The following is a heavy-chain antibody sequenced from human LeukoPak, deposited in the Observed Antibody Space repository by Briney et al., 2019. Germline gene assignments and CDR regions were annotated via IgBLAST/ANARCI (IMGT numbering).Heavy chain of an antibody. CDR2: IYYSGST. CDR3: ARVSGSHYDAFDI. Sequence: SETLSLTCTVSGGSISSYYWSWIRQPPGRGLEWIGYIYYSGSTNYNPSLKSRVTISVDTSKNQFSLKLSSVTAADTAVYYCARVSGSHYDAFDIWGQGTMVTVSS. V-gene: IGHV4-59*01. J-gene: IGHJ3*02. CDR1: GGSISSYY. D-gene: IGHD1-26*01.